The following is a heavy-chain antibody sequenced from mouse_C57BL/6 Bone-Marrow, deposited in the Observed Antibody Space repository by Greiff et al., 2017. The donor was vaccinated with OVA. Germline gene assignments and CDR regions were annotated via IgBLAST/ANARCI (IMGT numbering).Heavy chain of an antibody. Sequence: EVHLVESGGGLVQSGRSLILSCATSGFTFSDFYMEWVRQAPGKGLEWIAASRNKANDYTTEYSASVKGRFIVSRDTSQSILYLQMKALRAEDTAIYYCARDAGEAYYSNYLAYWGQGTLVTVSA. CDR2: SRNKANDYTT. CDR1: GFTFSDFY. D-gene: IGHD2-5*01. J-gene: IGHJ3*01. V-gene: IGHV7-1*01. CDR3: ARDAGEAYYSNYLAY.